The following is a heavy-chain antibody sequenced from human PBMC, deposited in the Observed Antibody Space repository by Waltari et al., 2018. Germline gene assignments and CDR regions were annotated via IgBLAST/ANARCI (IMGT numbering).Heavy chain of an antibody. D-gene: IGHD1-26*01. CDR2: ISSSSSYI. V-gene: IGHV3-21*01. J-gene: IGHJ4*02. Sequence: EVQLVESGGGLVKPGGSLRLSCAASGFTFSSYSMNWVRQAPGKGLEWVSSISSSSSYIYYADSVKGRFTISRDNAKNSRYLQMNSLRAEDTAVYYCARGIVGATSMSDYWGQGTLVTVSS. CDR3: ARGIVGATSMSDY. CDR1: GFTFSSYS.